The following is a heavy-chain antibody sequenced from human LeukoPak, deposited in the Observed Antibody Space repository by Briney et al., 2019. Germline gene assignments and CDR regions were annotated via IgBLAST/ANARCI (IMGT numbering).Heavy chain of an antibody. CDR2: INPNSGGT. D-gene: IGHD2-15*01. J-gene: IGHJ4*02. CDR3: ARGYCSGGSCSNNLDY. CDR1: GYTFTDYY. V-gene: IGHV1-2*02. Sequence: ASVKVSCKASGYTFTDYYMNWVRQAPGQGLEWMGWINPNSGGTNYAQKFQGRVTMTRDASISTAYMELSRLRSDDTAVYYCARGYCSGGSCSNNLDYWGQGTLVTVSS.